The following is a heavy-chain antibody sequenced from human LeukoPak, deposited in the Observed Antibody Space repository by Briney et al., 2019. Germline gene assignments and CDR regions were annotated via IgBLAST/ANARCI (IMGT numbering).Heavy chain of an antibody. CDR1: GASISNYY. CDR2: IYYSGST. Sequence: SETLSLTCTVSGASISNYYWSWIRQPPGKGLEWIGYIYYSGSTNYNPSLKSRVTISVDTSKNQFSLKLSSVTAADTAVYYCARHLYGDPYYFDYWGQGTLVTVSS. V-gene: IGHV4-59*08. J-gene: IGHJ4*02. D-gene: IGHD4-17*01. CDR3: ARHLYGDPYYFDY.